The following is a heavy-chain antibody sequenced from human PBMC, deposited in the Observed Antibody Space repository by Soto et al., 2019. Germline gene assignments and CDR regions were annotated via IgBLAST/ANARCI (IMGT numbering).Heavy chain of an antibody. J-gene: IGHJ4*02. Sequence: PSETLSLTCTVSCGSISSYYWSWIRQPPGKGLEWIGYIYYSGSTNYNPSLKSRVTISVDTSKNQFSLKLSSVTAADTAVYYCARADCGGDCSFDYWGQGTLVTVSS. CDR1: CGSISSYY. D-gene: IGHD2-21*02. CDR3: ARADCGGDCSFDY. V-gene: IGHV4-59*01. CDR2: IYYSGST.